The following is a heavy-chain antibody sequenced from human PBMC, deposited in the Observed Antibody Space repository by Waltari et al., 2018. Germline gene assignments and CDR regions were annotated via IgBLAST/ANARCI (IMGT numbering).Heavy chain of an antibody. D-gene: IGHD3-3*01. CDR1: GGTFSRYA. CDR2: IIPIFGTA. V-gene: IGHV1-69*05. CDR3: ARGVGGLTIYLAWDY. Sequence: QVQLVQSGAEVKKPGSSVKVPCKASGGTFSRYAISWVRQAPGQGLEWMGGIIPIFGTANYAQKFQGRVTITTDESTSTAYMELSSLRSEDTAVYYCARGVGGLTIYLAWDYWGQGTLVTVSS. J-gene: IGHJ4*02.